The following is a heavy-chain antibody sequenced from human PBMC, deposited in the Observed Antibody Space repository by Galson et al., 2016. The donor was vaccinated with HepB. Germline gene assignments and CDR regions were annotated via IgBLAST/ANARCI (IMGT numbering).Heavy chain of an antibody. CDR1: GGSFSGYY. J-gene: IGHJ5*02. V-gene: IGHV4-34*01. Sequence: SETLSLTCAVSGGSFSGYYWAWIRQTPGGGLEWIGETDYSGNTDYNPSLKSRISISIDTSKNQFSLKMDSVTAADSGAYYCARAGVRFLAWLSNEFDPWGQGTLVTVSS. CDR2: TDYSGNT. D-gene: IGHD3-3*01. CDR3: ARAGVRFLAWLSNEFDP.